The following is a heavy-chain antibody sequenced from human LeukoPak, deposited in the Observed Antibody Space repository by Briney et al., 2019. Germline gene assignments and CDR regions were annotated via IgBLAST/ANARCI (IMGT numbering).Heavy chain of an antibody. V-gene: IGHV4-34*01. CDR3: ARVASADLYRAFDI. CDR2: INHSGST. CDR1: GGSFSGYY. D-gene: IGHD2-2*02. J-gene: IGHJ3*02. Sequence: SETLSLTCAVYGGSFSGYYWSWIRQPPGRGLEWIGEINHSGSTNYNPSLKSRVTISVDTSKYQFSLKLSSVTAADTAVYYCARVASADLYRAFDIWGQGTMVTVSS.